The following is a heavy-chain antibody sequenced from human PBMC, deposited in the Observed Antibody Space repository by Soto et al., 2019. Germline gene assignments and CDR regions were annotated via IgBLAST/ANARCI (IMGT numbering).Heavy chain of an antibody. D-gene: IGHD5-12*01. J-gene: IGHJ6*02. V-gene: IGHV1-2*02. Sequence: ASVKVSCKASGYTFTGYYMHWVRQAPGQGLEWMGWINPNSGGTNYAQKFQGRVTMTRDTSISTAYVELSRLRSDDTAVYYCARGTVATIYYYYGMDVWGQGTTVTVS. CDR1: GYTFTGYY. CDR3: ARGTVATIYYYYGMDV. CDR2: INPNSGGT.